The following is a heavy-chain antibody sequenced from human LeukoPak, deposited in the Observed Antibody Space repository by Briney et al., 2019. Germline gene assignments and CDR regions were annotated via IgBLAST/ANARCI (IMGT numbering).Heavy chain of an antibody. Sequence: SETLSLTCTVGGGSISSGTNHWGWIRQPPGTGLEWIGSIFSRGSTYYNPSLKSGVSISLDTAKSQFSLKLSSVTASDTGVYYCARHAWLGRDNIPRAFDIWGQGTVGTVSS. CDR3: ARHAWLGRDNIPRAFDI. J-gene: IGHJ3*02. CDR2: IFSRGST. D-gene: IGHD2-21*01. CDR1: GGSISSGTNH. V-gene: IGHV4-39*01.